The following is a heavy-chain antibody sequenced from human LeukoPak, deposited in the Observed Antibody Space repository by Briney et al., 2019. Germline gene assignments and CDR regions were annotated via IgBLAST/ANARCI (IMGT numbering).Heavy chain of an antibody. CDR3: ARGGIQLWRSWFDP. D-gene: IGHD5-18*01. CDR2: IYYSGST. J-gene: IGHJ5*02. Sequence: KPSETLSLTCTVSGGSISSYYWSWIRQSPGKGLEWIGYIYYSGSTNYNPSLKSRVTISVDTSKNQFSLKLSSVTAADTAVYYCARGGIQLWRSWFDPWGQGTLVTVSS. CDR1: GGSISSYY. V-gene: IGHV4-59*01.